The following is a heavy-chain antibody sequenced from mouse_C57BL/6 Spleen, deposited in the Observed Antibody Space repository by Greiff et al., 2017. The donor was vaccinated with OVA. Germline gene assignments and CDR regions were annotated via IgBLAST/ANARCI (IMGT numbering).Heavy chain of an antibody. CDR2: IWTGGGT. CDR1: GFSLTSYA. Sequence: VQLVESGPGLVAPSQSLSITCTVSGFSLTSYAISWVRQPPGTGLEWLGVIWTGGGTHYNSALKSKLSISKDNSKSQVFLKMNRLQTDDTARYYCARHYYWYFDVGGTGTTVTVSS. V-gene: IGHV2-9-1*01. J-gene: IGHJ1*03. CDR3: ARHYYWYFDV.